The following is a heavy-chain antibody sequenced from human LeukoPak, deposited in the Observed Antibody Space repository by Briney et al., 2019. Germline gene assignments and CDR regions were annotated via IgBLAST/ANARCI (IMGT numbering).Heavy chain of an antibody. D-gene: IGHD3-10*01. Sequence: GGSLRLSCAASGFTFSNAWMHWVRQAPGKGLEWVAVISYDGSNKYYADSVKGRFTISRDNSKNTLYLQMNSLRAEDTAVYYCAREFLRMVRGALNYWGQGTLVTVSS. CDR2: ISYDGSNK. CDR3: AREFLRMVRGALNY. J-gene: IGHJ4*02. CDR1: GFTFSNAW. V-gene: IGHV3-30*03.